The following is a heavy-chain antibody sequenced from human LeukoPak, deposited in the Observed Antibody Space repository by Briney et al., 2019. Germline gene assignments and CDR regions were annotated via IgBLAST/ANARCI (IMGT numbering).Heavy chain of an antibody. J-gene: IGHJ4*02. Sequence: PGGSLRLSCAASGFTFSNYALYWVRQAPGKGLEHISSISGNGDSTFYADSVKGRFTVSRDNSKNTVYLHMFSLRPEDTAVYYCARDWGASGKYNGYFDYWGQGTLVTVSS. CDR3: ARDWGASGKYNGYFDY. CDR2: ISGNGDST. D-gene: IGHD3-10*01. V-gene: IGHV3-64*02. CDR1: GFTFSNYA.